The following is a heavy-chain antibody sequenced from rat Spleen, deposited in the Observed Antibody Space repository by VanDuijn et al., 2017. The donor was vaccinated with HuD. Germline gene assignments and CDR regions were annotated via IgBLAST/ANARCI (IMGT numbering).Heavy chain of an antibody. CDR2: ISYDDTST. CDR3: TSDWGFAY. V-gene: IGHV5-20*01. CDR1: GFTLSDHY. J-gene: IGHJ3*01. Sequence: EVQLVESGGGLVQPGRSLKLSCAASGFTLSDHYMAWVRQAPTKGLEWVASISYDDTSTHYRDSVKGRFTISRDIAKSNLYLQMDSLRSEDTATYYCTSDWGFAYWGQGTLVTVSS. D-gene: IGHD5-1*01.